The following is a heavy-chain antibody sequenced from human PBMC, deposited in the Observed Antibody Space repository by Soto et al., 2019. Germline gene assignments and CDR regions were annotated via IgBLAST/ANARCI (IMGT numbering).Heavy chain of an antibody. CDR2: IYYSGST. CDR3: ARLSPQLVRAFDS. J-gene: IGHJ3*02. D-gene: IGHD6-13*01. V-gene: IGHV4-59*01. CDR1: GGSISSYY. Sequence: SETLSLTCTVSGGSISSYYWSWIRQPPGKGLEWIGYIYYSGSTNYNPSLKSRVTISVDTSKNQFSLKLSSVTAADTAVYYCARLSPQLVRAFDSWGQGTMVTVSS.